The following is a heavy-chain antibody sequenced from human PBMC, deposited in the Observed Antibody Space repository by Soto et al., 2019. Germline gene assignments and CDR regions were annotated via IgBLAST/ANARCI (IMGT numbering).Heavy chain of an antibody. CDR3: ARDLGGGVVAANDYYYYYMDV. J-gene: IGHJ6*03. V-gene: IGHV1-18*01. Sequence: ASVKVSCKASGYTFTSYGISWVRQAPGQGLEWMGWISAYNGNTNYAQKLQGRVTMTTDTSTSTAYMELRSLRSDDTAVSYCARDLGGGVVAANDYYYYYMDVWGKGTTVTVSS. D-gene: IGHD2-15*01. CDR2: ISAYNGNT. CDR1: GYTFTSYG.